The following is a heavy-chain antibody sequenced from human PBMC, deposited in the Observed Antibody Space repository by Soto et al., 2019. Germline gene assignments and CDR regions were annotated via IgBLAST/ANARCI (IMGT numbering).Heavy chain of an antibody. V-gene: IGHV4-31*03. J-gene: IGHJ4*02. CDR1: GGSISSGGYY. CDR3: ARYGSGSYYPTTFDY. D-gene: IGHD3-10*01. Sequence: QVQLQESGPGLVKPSQTLSLTCTVSGGSISSGGYYWSWIRQHPGKGLECIGYIYYSGSTYYTPSLKRRVTISVATSENQFSLKLSSVTAADTAVYYCARYGSGSYYPTTFDYWGQGTLVTVSS. CDR2: IYYSGST.